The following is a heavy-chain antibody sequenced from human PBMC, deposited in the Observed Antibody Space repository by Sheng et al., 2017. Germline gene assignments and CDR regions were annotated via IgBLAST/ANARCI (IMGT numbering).Heavy chain of an antibody. CDR2: VNYSGGT. D-gene: IGHD1-26*01. CDR1: GGSMSSYY. Sequence: QVQLQESGPGLVKPSETLSLTCTVSGGSMSSYYWSWIRQPPGKGLEWIGYVNYSGGTNYNPSLKSRVTIFVDTSKNQFSLKLSSVTAADTAVYYCARGYSEIYGRFDSWGQGTLVTVSS. J-gene: IGHJ4*02. V-gene: IGHV4-59*01. CDR3: ARGYSEIYGRFDS.